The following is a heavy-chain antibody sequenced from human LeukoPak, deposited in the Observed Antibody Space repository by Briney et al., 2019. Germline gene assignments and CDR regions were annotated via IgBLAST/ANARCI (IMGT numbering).Heavy chain of an antibody. CDR1: GFTFSSYG. Sequence: PGGSLRLSCAASGFTFSSYGMHWVRQAPGKGLEWVAFIRYDGSNKYYADSVKGRFTISRDNAKNSLYLQMNSLRAEDTAVYYCARLRIEGYSYVRSPDAFDIWGQGTMVTVSS. V-gene: IGHV3-30*02. J-gene: IGHJ3*02. CDR2: IRYDGSNK. D-gene: IGHD5-18*01. CDR3: ARLRIEGYSYVRSPDAFDI.